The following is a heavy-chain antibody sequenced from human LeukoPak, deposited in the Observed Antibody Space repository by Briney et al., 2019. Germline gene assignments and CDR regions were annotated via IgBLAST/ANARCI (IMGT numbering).Heavy chain of an antibody. D-gene: IGHD6-19*01. J-gene: IGHJ4*02. Sequence: ASVKVSCKASGYTFTSYYMHWVRQAPGQGLEWMGIINPSGGSTSYAQKFHGRVTMTRDMSTSTVYMELSSLRSEDTAVYYCARVKGVSSGWYAPYYFDYWGQGTLVTVSS. CDR3: ARVKGVSSGWYAPYYFDY. V-gene: IGHV1-46*01. CDR1: GYTFTSYY. CDR2: INPSGGST.